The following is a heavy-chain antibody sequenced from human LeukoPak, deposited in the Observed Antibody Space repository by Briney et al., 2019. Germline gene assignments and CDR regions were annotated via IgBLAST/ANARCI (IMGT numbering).Heavy chain of an antibody. CDR2: IYPGDYDT. CDR3: ARSSSDQFDDY. Sequence: SPQSPAKRPGYSLISYCSGWVRQMPGQRLEWMGIIYPGDYDTRYSPSFQGDVTISADKLNSTAYLQWSSLKASDTAMYYCARSSSDQFDDYWGQGTLVTVSS. D-gene: IGHD2-2*01. J-gene: IGHJ4*02. V-gene: IGHV5-51*04. CDR1: GYSLISYC.